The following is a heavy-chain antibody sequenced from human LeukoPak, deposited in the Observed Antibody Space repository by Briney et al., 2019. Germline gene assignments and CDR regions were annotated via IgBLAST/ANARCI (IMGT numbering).Heavy chain of an antibody. CDR1: GYTFTGYY. D-gene: IGHD6-13*01. Sequence: AASVKVSCKASGYTFTGYYMHWVRQAPGQGLEWMGWINPNSGGTYYAQKFQGRVTMTSDTSISTAYMELSRLRSDNTAVYYCARDLAAGKISLYMDVWGKGTTVTISS. CDR3: ARDLAAGKISLYMDV. J-gene: IGHJ6*03. CDR2: INPNSGGT. V-gene: IGHV1-2*02.